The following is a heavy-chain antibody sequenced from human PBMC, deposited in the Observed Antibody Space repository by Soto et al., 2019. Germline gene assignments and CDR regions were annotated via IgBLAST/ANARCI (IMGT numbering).Heavy chain of an antibody. V-gene: IGHV4-39*01. CDR1: GGSISSSSYY. D-gene: IGHD5-12*01. CDR3: AGSIVATRRFDY. CDR2: IYYSGST. Sequence: SETLSLTCTVSGGSISSSSYYWGWIRQPPGKGLEWIGSIYYSGSTYYNPSLKSRVTISVDTSKNQFSLKLSSVTAADTAVYYCAGSIVATRRFDYWGQGTLVTVSS. J-gene: IGHJ4*02.